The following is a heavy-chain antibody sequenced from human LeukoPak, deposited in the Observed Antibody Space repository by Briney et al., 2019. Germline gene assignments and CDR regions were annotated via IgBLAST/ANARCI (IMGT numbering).Heavy chain of an antibody. D-gene: IGHD3-22*01. Sequence: ETLSLTCTVSGGSIRRYYWTWIRQPPGKGLEWVGRIKSKTDGGTTDDAAPVKGRFTLSRDDSKNTLYLQMNSLKTEDTAVYYCATYLVDSSTYVLSDYWGQGTLVTVSS. CDR1: GGSIRRYY. CDR3: ATYLVDSSTYVLSDY. CDR2: IKSKTDGGTT. V-gene: IGHV3-15*01. J-gene: IGHJ4*02.